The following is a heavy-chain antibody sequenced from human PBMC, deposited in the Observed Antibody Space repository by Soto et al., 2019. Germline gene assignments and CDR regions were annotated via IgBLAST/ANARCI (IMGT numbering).Heavy chain of an antibody. CDR1: GGCISSGAYY. CDR3: AGSLDRITAMVRYFDY. Sequence: TCYVSGGCISSGAYYWGWVCRPPRTGLERIVYIYYTGSTHYTPSPKSRVTISVDTSKNQFYPKLSYVTAADTAVYYCAGSLDRITAMVRYFDYWGQGTLVP. V-gene: IGHV4-30-4*01. D-gene: IGHD5-18*01. CDR2: IYYTGST. J-gene: IGHJ4*02.